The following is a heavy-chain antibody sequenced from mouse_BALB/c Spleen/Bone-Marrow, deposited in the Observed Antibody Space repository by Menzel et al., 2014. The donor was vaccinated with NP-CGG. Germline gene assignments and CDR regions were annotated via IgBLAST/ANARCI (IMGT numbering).Heavy chain of an antibody. D-gene: IGHD3-1*01. CDR1: GFNIKDTY. V-gene: IGHV14-3*02. J-gene: IGHJ2*01. CDR2: IDAANGNT. CDR3: ARFGIDY. Sequence: VQLQQPGAELVKPGHSVKLSCTASGFNIKDTYMHWVKQRPEQGLEWMGRIDAANGNTKYDPKFQGKPTITADTTSNTAYLQLSSLTSEDTAVYYCARFGIDYWGQGTTLTVSS.